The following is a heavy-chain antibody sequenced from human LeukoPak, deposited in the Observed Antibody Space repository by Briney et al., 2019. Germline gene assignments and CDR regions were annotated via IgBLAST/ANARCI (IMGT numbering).Heavy chain of an antibody. CDR1: GFIFNNYG. Sequence: GGSLRLSCAASGFIFNNYGLIWVRQAPGKGLEWVSAISNDGGGTQYADFVEGRFTISRDNSKNTLFLQMSSLRAEDTAVYYCAGDPYPPQLIDYWGQGTLVTVSS. V-gene: IGHV3-23*01. D-gene: IGHD5-18*01. J-gene: IGHJ4*02. CDR2: ISNDGGGT. CDR3: AGDPYPPQLIDY.